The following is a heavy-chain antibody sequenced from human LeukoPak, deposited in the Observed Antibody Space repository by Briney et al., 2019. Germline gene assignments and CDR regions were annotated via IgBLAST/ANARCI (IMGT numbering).Heavy chain of an antibody. CDR3: AKGVAGNPSFDY. J-gene: IGHJ4*02. Sequence: GGSLRLSCAGSGFTFINYGMIWVRQAPGKGLEWVSGISWNSGSIGYADSVKGRFTISRDNAKNSLYLQMNSLRAEDTALYYCAKGVAGNPSFDYWGQGTLVTVSS. V-gene: IGHV3-9*01. D-gene: IGHD3-10*01. CDR2: ISWNSGSI. CDR1: GFTFINYG.